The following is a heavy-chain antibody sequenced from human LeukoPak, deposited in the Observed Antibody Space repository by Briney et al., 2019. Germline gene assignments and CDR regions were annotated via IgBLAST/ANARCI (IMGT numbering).Heavy chain of an antibody. V-gene: IGHV3-23*01. CDR3: ARAVGLWYFDL. CDR2: ISRSGDGT. Sequence: PGGSLRLSCAASGFTFSSYSMNWVRQAPGKGLEWVSAISRSGDGTTYADSVKGRFTISRDNSKNTLFLQMNSLRAEDTAIYYCARAVGLWYFDLWGRGALVTVSS. CDR1: GFTFSSYS. D-gene: IGHD5/OR15-5a*01. J-gene: IGHJ2*01.